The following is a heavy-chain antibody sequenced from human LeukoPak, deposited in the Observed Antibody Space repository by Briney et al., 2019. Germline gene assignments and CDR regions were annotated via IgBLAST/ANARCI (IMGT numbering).Heavy chain of an antibody. V-gene: IGHV1-2*02. CDR2: INPNSGGT. CDR3: ARDLMITFGGLIDNGRLDY. Sequence: ASVTVSCKASGYTFIGYYIHWVRQAPGQGLEWMGWINPNSGGTKYAQEFQGRVTMTRDTSIITAYMELSRLRSDDTAVYYCARDLMITFGGLIDNGRLDYWGLGTLVTVSS. D-gene: IGHD3-16*02. CDR1: GYTFIGYY. J-gene: IGHJ4*02.